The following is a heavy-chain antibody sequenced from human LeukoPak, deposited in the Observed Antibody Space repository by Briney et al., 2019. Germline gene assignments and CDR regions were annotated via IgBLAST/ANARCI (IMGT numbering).Heavy chain of an antibody. D-gene: IGHD5-12*01. V-gene: IGHV1-8*03. CDR1: GYTFTSYD. CDR2: MDPNSGST. Sequence: ASVKVSCKASGYTFTSYDINWVRQATGQGLEWMGWMDPNSGSTGYAQKFQGRVTITRNTSISTAYMELSGLRSEDTAVYYCARGRSTGYPYYFEYWGQGTLVTV. CDR3: ARGRSTGYPYYFEY. J-gene: IGHJ4*02.